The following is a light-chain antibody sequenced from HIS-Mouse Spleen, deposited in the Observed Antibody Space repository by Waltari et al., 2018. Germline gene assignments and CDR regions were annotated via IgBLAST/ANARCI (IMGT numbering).Light chain of an antibody. CDR2: EDS. CDR3: YSTDSSGNHWV. J-gene: IGLJ3*02. V-gene: IGLV3-10*01. Sequence: SYELTQPPSVSVSPGHTARITCSGDALPKTYASWYQQKSGQAPVLVLYEDSKRPSGIPERFSGSSSGTMATLTISGAQVEDEADYYCYSTDSSGNHWVFGGGTKLTVL. CDR1: ALPKTY.